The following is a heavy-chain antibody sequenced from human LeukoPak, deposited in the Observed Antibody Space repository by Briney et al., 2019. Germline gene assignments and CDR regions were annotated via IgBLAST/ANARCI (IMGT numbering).Heavy chain of an antibody. CDR1: GGSISSSSYY. V-gene: IGHV4-39*01. Sequence: PSETLSLTCTVSGGSISSSSYYWGWIRQPPGKGLEWIGSIYYSGSTYYNPSLKSRVTISVDTSKNQFSLKLSSVTAADTAVYYCARVPPRSYGYSPGLWFDPWGQGTLVTVSS. J-gene: IGHJ5*02. CDR2: IYYSGST. D-gene: IGHD5-18*01. CDR3: ARVPPRSYGYSPGLWFDP.